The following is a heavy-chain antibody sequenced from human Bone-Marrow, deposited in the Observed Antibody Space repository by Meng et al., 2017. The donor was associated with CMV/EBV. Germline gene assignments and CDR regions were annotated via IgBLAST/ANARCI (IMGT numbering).Heavy chain of an antibody. CDR3: ARAYSRGAYYYGMDV. Sequence: SVKVSCKASGYTFTSYYMHWVRQAPGQGFEWMGGIIPIFGTANYAQKFQGRVTITTDESTSTAYMELSSLRSEDTAVYYCARAYSRGAYYYGMDVWGQGTTVTVSS. CDR2: IIPIFGTA. J-gene: IGHJ6*02. D-gene: IGHD2-15*01. CDR1: GYTFTSYY. V-gene: IGHV1-69*05.